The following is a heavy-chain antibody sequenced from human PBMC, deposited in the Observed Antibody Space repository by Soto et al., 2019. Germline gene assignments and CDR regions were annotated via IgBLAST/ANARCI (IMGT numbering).Heavy chain of an antibody. CDR1: GGSISSSSYY. D-gene: IGHD1-26*01. J-gene: IGHJ4*01. CDR3: ARHGLSRDSGNYLRY. CDR2: IYYSGST. Sequence: SETLSLTCTVSGGSISSSSYYWGWIRQPPGKGLEWIGSIYYSGSTYYNPSLKSRVTISVDTSKNQFSLKLSSVTAADTAVYYCARHGLSRDSGNYLRYWGQGTMVTVSS. V-gene: IGHV4-39*01.